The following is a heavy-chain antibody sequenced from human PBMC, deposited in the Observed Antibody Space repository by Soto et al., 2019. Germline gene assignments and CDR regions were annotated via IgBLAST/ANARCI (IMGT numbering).Heavy chain of an antibody. CDR3: ATSYGNAWYTY. CDR1: GGSITRCGYY. Sequence: PWETLSLTCTVSGGSITRCGYYWSWIRQHQGKGLEWIGYIYYSGSTYYTPSLKRRLTISVDRSKNHFTLQLTSVTVEDTAVYYCATSYGNAWYTYWGQGTQVTVSS. V-gene: IGHV4-31*03. J-gene: IGHJ4*02. CDR2: IYYSGST. D-gene: IGHD6-13*01.